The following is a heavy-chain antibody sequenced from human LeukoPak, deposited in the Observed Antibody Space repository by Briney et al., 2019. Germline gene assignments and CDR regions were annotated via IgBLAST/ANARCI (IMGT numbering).Heavy chain of an antibody. CDR2: MNPNSGNT. D-gene: IGHD3-9*01. CDR1: GYTFPSYF. J-gene: IGHJ6*02. Sequence: ASVKVSCKASGYTFPSYFMHWVRQATGQGLEWMGWMNPNSGNTGYAQKFQGRVTMTRNTSISTAYMELSSLRSEDTAVYYCARESEELRYFDWFYYYYGMDVWGQGTTVTVSS. CDR3: ARESEELRYFDWFYYYYGMDV. V-gene: IGHV1-8*01.